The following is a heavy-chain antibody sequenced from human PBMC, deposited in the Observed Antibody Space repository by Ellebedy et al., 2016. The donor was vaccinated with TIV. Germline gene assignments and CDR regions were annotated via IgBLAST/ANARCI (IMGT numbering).Heavy chain of an antibody. CDR1: GFTFTSSA. D-gene: IGHD2-15*01. Sequence: ASVKVSCKASGFTFTSSAMQWVRQARGQRLEWIGWIVVGSGNTNYAPKFQERVTITRDMSTSTAYMELSSLRSEDTAVYYCAADKGYCSGGSCYAPTPSYYYYGMDVWGQGTTVTVSS. CDR3: AADKGYCSGGSCYAPTPSYYYYGMDV. J-gene: IGHJ6*02. CDR2: IVVGSGNT. V-gene: IGHV1-58*02.